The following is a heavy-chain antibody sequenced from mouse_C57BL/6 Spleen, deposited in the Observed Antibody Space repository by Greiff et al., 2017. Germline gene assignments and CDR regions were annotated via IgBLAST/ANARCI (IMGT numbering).Heavy chain of an antibody. CDR2: INYDGSST. J-gene: IGHJ1*03. CDR3: ARDGGSSYEYFDV. Sequence: DVHLVESEGGLVQPGSSMKLSCTASGFTFSDYYMAWVRQVPEKGLEWVANINYDGSSTYYLDSLKSRFIISRDNAKNILYLQMSSLKSEDTATYYCARDGGSSYEYFDVWGTGTTVTVSS. V-gene: IGHV5-16*01. CDR1: GFTFSDYY. D-gene: IGHD1-1*01.